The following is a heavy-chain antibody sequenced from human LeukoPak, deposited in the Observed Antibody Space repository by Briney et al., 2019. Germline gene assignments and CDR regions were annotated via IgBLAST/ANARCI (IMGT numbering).Heavy chain of an antibody. J-gene: IGHJ5*02. CDR2: ISAYNGNT. D-gene: IGHD3-10*01. CDR1: GYTFTSYG. V-gene: IGHV1-18*04. Sequence: APVKVSCKASGYTFTSYGISWVRQAPGQGLEWMGWISAYNGNTNYAQKIQGRVTMTTDTSTSTAYMELRSLRSDDTAVYYCARKKAGTRGNWFDPWGQGTLVTVSS. CDR3: ARKKAGTRGNWFDP.